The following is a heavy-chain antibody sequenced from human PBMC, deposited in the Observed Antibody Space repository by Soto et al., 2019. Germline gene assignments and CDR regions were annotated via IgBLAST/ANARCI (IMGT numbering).Heavy chain of an antibody. J-gene: IGHJ4*02. CDR2: SYNDGNT. D-gene: IGHD6-6*01. CDR1: GDSITSSSYY. V-gene: IGHV4-39*01. Sequence: SETLSLTCTVSGDSITSSSYYWGWIRQPPGKGLECIGNSYNDGNTYYNPSLKSRFTISLDTSKNQFSLRLTSVTAADTVVSYCARSTIAPRLFMYPFYSWGQGTLVTVSS. CDR3: ARSTIAPRLFMYPFYS.